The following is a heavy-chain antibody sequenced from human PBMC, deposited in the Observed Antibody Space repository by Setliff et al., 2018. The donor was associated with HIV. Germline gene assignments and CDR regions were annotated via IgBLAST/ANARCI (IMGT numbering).Heavy chain of an antibody. J-gene: IGHJ4*02. Sequence: ASVKVSCKASGYTFTTYPMHWVRQAPGQGLEWMGVINTSGGSAGYAEKFQGRVTITRDTSASTAYLELSSLRSEDTAVYYCARVDYYDSSGYWHFDYWGQGTLVTVSS. CDR3: ARVDYYDSSGYWHFDY. CDR2: INTSGGSA. V-gene: IGHV1-46*01. D-gene: IGHD3-22*01. CDR1: GYTFTTYP.